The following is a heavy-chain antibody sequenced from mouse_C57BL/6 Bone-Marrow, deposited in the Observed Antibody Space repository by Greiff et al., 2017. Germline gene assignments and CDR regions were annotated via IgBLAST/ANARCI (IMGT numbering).Heavy chain of an antibody. D-gene: IGHD2-1*01. CDR3: ARISYGKCYAMDY. J-gene: IGHJ4*01. Sequence: QVQLQQSGAELVRPGTSVKMSCKASGYTFTNYWIGWAKQRPGHGLEWIGDIYPGGGSTNYNEKFKGKATLTADKSSSTAYMQFSSLTSEDSAIYYCARISYGKCYAMDYWGQGTSVTVSS. CDR1: GYTFTNYW. CDR2: IYPGGGST. V-gene: IGHV1-63*01.